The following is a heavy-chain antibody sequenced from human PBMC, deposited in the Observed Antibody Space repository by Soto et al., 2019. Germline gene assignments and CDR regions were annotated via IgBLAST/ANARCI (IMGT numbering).Heavy chain of an antibody. CDR2: INSSGGHT. J-gene: IGHJ3*02. D-gene: IGHD2-15*01. CDR3: ARDLVEAGSDALEI. Sequence: QMQLVQSGAEVKKPGASVKVSCKASGYTFTRNYIHWVRQAPGQGLEWMGIINSSGGHTYYAQKFQGRVAMISDTSTSTVYMELSRLISEDTAVYYCARDLVEAGSDALEIWGQGTMVTVSS. V-gene: IGHV1-46*01. CDR1: GYTFTRNY.